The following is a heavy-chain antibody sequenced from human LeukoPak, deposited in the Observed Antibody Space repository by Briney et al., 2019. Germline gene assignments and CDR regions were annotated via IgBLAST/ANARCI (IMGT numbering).Heavy chain of an antibody. CDR3: ARETDSSGYYLIDY. CDR1: GFTFSSYA. D-gene: IGHD3-22*01. CDR2: ISSSGSTI. Sequence: PGGSLRLSCAASGFTFSSYAMSWVRQAPGKGLEWVSYISSSGSTIYYADSVKGRFTISRDNAKNSLYLQMNSLRAEDTAVYYCARETDSSGYYLIDYWGQGTLVTVSS. V-gene: IGHV3-48*04. J-gene: IGHJ4*02.